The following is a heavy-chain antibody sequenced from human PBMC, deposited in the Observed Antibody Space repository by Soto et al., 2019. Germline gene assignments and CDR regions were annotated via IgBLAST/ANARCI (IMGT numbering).Heavy chain of an antibody. J-gene: IGHJ6*02. D-gene: IGHD1-26*01. CDR3: AKVITTDISYWYGMDV. V-gene: IGHV3-23*04. CDR2: ISGSGTS. CDR1: GFTFSIYP. Sequence: EVQLVETGGGLVQPGGSLRLSCAASGFTFSIYPMVWVRQAPGKGLESISSISGSGTSYYADSVKGRFTISRDNSENTLYLQMNSLRAEDTAVYYCAKVITTDISYWYGMDVWGQGTTVTVSS.